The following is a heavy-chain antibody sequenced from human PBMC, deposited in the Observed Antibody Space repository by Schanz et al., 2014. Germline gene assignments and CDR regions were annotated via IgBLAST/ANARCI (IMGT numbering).Heavy chain of an antibody. CDR2: ISGNGGST. CDR1: GFNFGDYY. V-gene: IGHV3-23*04. CDR3: AKVREWWPYYFDY. J-gene: IGHJ4*02. D-gene: IGHD2-15*01. Sequence: DVQLVESGGGLVQSGGSLRLSCAASGFNFGDYYMTWVRQAPGKGLEWVSAISGNGGSTYFADSVKGRFTISRDNSDNTLFLQMNSLRAEDTAVYYCAKVREWWPYYFDYWGQGTLVTVSS.